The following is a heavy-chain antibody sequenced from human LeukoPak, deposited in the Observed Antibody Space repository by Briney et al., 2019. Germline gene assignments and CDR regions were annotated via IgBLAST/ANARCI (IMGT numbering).Heavy chain of an antibody. Sequence: PSETLSLTCTVSGGSISSYYWSWIRQPAGKGLEWIGRVYASGSTDYNPSLKSRVTMSADTSKSQFSLKLSSVTAADTAVYYCASYLSSGAYFNYWGQGALVTVSS. CDR1: GGSISSYY. V-gene: IGHV4-4*07. CDR3: ASYLSSGAYFNY. D-gene: IGHD6-19*01. CDR2: VYASGST. J-gene: IGHJ4*02.